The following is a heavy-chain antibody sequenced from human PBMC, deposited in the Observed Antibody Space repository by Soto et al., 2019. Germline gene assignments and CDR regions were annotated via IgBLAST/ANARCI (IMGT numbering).Heavy chain of an antibody. J-gene: IGHJ5*02. CDR1: GGSISSYY. Sequence: SETLSLTCTVSGGSISSYYWSWIRQPPGKGLEWIGYIYYSGSTNYNPSLKSRVTISVDTSKNQFSLKLSSVTAADTAVYYCAREGIQLWLGWLDPWGQGTLVTVSS. D-gene: IGHD5-18*01. CDR3: AREGIQLWLGWLDP. CDR2: IYYSGST. V-gene: IGHV4-59*01.